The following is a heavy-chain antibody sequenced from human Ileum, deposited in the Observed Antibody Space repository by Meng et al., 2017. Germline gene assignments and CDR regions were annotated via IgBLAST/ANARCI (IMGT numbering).Heavy chain of an antibody. CDR2: INYSGTT. D-gene: IGHD5-24*01. J-gene: IGHJ4*02. CDR3: ARQTRKDGYNYMFDY. V-gene: IGHV4-59*01. Sequence: GSLRLSCTVSTDSISSDYWSWFRLPPGKGLEWIGYINYSGTTKSSASLKSRVTISVDTSKNQFSLKLSSVTAADTAVYYCARQTRKDGYNYMFDYWGQGTLVTVSS. CDR1: TDSISSDY.